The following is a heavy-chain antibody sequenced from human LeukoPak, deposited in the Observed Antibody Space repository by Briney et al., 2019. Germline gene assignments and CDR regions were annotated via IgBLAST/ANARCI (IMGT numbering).Heavy chain of an antibody. CDR1: GFTFSSYR. D-gene: IGHD6-19*01. CDR3: ARPLGREQLLGSDY. J-gene: IGHJ4*02. V-gene: IGHV3-30*02. Sequence: GGPLSLSCAASGFTFSSYRVHGVREARGEALEGGAFIRYDGSNKYYADSVKGRFIISRDNSKNTLYLQMNSLRAEDTAVYYCARPLGREQLLGSDYWGQGTLVTVSS. CDR2: IRYDGSNK.